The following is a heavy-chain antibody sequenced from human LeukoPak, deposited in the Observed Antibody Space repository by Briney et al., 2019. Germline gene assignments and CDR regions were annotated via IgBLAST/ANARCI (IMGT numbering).Heavy chain of an antibody. J-gene: IGHJ3*02. D-gene: IGHD4-17*01. CDR1: GYTLTELS. V-gene: IGHV1-24*01. Sequence: ASVKVSCKVSGYTLTELSMHWVRQAPGKGLEWMGGFDPEDGETIYAQKLQGRVTMTEDTSTDTAYMELSSLRSEDTAVYYCATPQGDYGDYVYAFDIWGQGTMVTVSS. CDR2: FDPEDGET. CDR3: ATPQGDYGDYVYAFDI.